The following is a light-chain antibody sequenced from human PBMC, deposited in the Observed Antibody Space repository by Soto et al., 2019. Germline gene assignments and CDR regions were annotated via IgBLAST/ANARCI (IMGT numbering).Light chain of an antibody. CDR1: QGNISL. J-gene: IGKJ1*01. V-gene: IGKV1-5*03. Sequence: DIQITQSPYTLSASLGDRVTITCRARQGNISLFAWYQPKPGKAPKPLIYKASRLESGVPSRFSGSGSWTEFTLTISSLQSEDFAVYYCQQYNNWGTFGQGTKVDIK. CDR2: KAS. CDR3: QQYNNWGT.